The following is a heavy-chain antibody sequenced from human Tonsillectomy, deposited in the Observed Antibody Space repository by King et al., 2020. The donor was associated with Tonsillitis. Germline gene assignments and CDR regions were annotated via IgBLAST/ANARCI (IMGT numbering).Heavy chain of an antibody. J-gene: IGHJ6*02. V-gene: IGHV3-7*01. CDR1: GFTFSSYW. CDR2: IKQDGSEK. Sequence: VQLVESGGGLVQPGGSLRLSCAASGFTFSSYWMSWVRQAPGKGLEWVANIKQDGSEKYYVESVKGRFTISRDNAKNSLYLQMNSLRAEDTAVYYCARDPLVPYYYYGMDVWGQGTTVSVSS. D-gene: IGHD2-8*02. CDR3: ARDPLVPYYYYGMDV.